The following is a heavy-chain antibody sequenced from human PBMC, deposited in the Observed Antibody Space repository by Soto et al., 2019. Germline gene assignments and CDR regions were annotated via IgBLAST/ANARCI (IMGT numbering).Heavy chain of an antibody. CDR2: IYYSGST. Sequence: QVQLQESGPGLVKPSQTLSLTCTVSGGSISSGDYYWSWIRQPPGKGLEWIGYIYYSGSTYDNPSLKSRVTISVDTSKNQFSLKLSSVTAAYTAVYYCARETRRFLEWLLDPWGQGTLVTVSS. J-gene: IGHJ5*02. V-gene: IGHV4-30-4*01. D-gene: IGHD3-3*01. CDR3: ARETRRFLEWLLDP. CDR1: GGSISSGDYY.